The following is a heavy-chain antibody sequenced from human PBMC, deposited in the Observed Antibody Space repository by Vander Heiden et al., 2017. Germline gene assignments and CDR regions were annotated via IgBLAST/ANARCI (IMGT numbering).Heavy chain of an antibody. Sequence: EVQLVESGGGLVQPGRFLSISSQASGFTFDDYAMHWVRQAPGKGLGWVSCISWDSGIIGYADSVKGRFTIFRDNAKHSLYLRMNSLRAEDTALYYCAKASDSSSWDFDYWGQGTLVTVSS. V-gene: IGHV3-9*01. J-gene: IGHJ4*02. CDR2: ISWDSGII. CDR1: GFTFDDYA. CDR3: AKASDSSSWDFDY. D-gene: IGHD6-6*01.